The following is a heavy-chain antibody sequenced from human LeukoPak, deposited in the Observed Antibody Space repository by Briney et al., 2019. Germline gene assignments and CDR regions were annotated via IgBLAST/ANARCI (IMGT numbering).Heavy chain of an antibody. V-gene: IGHV3-30*16. CDR2: ISHDGSIE. Sequence: GGSLRLSYAAPGFTFRNSAMHWVRQAPAKGLEWVAFISHDGSIEYYADSVKGRFTVSRDNSKNTLYLQMNSLRGEDTAVYYCARGVNYGMDVWGQGTTDIVSS. CDR1: GFTFRNSA. J-gene: IGHJ6*02. CDR3: ARGVNYGMDV.